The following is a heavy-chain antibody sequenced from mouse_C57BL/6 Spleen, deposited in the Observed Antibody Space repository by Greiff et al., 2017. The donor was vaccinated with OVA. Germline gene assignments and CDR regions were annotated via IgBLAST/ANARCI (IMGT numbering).Heavy chain of an antibody. CDR1: GYTFTSYW. D-gene: IGHD2-4*01. J-gene: IGHJ1*03. CDR3: ARWGAYDYDPYWYFDV. Sequence: QVQLQQPGTELVKPGASVKLSCKASGYTFTSYWMHWVKQRPGQGLEWIGNINTSNGGTNYNEKFKSKATLTVDKSSSTAYMQLSSLTSEDSAVYYCARWGAYDYDPYWYFDVWGTGATVTVSA. CDR2: INTSNGGT. V-gene: IGHV1-53*01.